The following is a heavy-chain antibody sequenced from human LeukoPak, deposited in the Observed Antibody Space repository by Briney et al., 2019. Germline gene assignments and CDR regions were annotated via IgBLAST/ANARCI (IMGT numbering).Heavy chain of an antibody. D-gene: IGHD2-2*01. CDR2: ISSSSSYI. J-gene: IGHJ6*04. CDR1: GFTFSSYS. Sequence: GGSLRLSCAASGFTFSSYSMNWVRQAPGKGLEWVSSISSSSSYIYYADSVKGRFTISRDNAKNSLYLQMNSLRAEDTAVYYCARDLYCSSTSCCVSYYYYYYGMDVWGKGTTVTVSS. CDR3: ARDLYCSSTSCCVSYYYYYYGMDV. V-gene: IGHV3-21*01.